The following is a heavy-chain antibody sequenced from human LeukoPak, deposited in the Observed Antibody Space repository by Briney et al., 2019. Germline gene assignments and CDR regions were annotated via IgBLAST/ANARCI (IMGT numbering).Heavy chain of an antibody. CDR3: ARLTTQFNWFDP. V-gene: IGHV3-48*03. D-gene: IGHD1-1*01. CDR2: ININGRTT. J-gene: IGHJ5*02. CDR1: GFIFSNYE. Sequence: GGSPRLSCAASGFIFSNYEMNWVRLAPGKGLEWVSYININGRTTYYSDSVKGRFTVSRDNAKNSLYLQMNSLRAEDTAVYYCARLTTQFNWFDPGGQGTLVTVSS.